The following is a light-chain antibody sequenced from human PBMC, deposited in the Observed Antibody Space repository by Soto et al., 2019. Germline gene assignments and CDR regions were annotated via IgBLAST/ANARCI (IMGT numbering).Light chain of an antibody. Sequence: AIRMTQSPSSFSASTGDRVTITCRASQGISSYLAWYQQKARKAPKLLIYAASTLQSGVPSRFSGSGSGTDFTLTISRLEPEDFAVYFCQLYGSSPPRYTFGQGTKVDIK. CDR2: AAS. CDR1: QGISSY. J-gene: IGKJ2*01. V-gene: IGKV1-8*01. CDR3: QLYGSSPPRYT.